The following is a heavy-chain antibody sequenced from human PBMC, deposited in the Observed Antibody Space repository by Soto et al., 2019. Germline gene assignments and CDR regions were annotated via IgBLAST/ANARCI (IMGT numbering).Heavy chain of an antibody. V-gene: IGHV3-11*01. CDR1: GFTFSDYY. CDR3: ARRLQWQLRPLDS. J-gene: IGHJ4*02. D-gene: IGHD6-19*01. CDR2: INTLSSAI. Sequence: GGSLRLSCAVSGFTFSDYYMTWIRQAPGKGLEWVSYINTLSSAIYYADSVKGRFTISRDNAKNSLYLQMNSLRAEDTAVYYCARRLQWQLRPLDSWGRGTLVTVSS.